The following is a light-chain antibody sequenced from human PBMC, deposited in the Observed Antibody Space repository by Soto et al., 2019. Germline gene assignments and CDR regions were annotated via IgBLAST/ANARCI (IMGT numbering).Light chain of an antibody. Sequence: QSALTQPASVSGSPGQSITISCTGTSSDVGGYNYVSWYQQHPGKAPKLMIYDVSNRPSGVSNRFSGSKSGNTASLTIFVLQAEEEADYYCSSYTSSSISFGTGTKVTIL. CDR2: DVS. J-gene: IGLJ1*01. V-gene: IGLV2-14*01. CDR3: SSYTSSSIS. CDR1: SSDVGGYNY.